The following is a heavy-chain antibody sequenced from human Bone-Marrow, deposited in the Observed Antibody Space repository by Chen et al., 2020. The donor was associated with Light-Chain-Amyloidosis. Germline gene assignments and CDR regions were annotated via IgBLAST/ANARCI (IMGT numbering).Heavy chain of an antibody. V-gene: IGHV5-51*01. J-gene: IGHJ4*02. Sequence: EVQLEQSGPEVKKPGESLKISCKGSGYTFPNYWIGWVRQMPGKGLEWRGFIYPDDSDARYSPSFEGQVTISADKSITTAYLQWRSLKASDTAMYYCARRRDGYNFDYWGQGTLVTVSS. CDR2: IYPDDSDA. CDR1: GYTFPNYW. D-gene: IGHD5-12*01. CDR3: ARRRDGYNFDY.